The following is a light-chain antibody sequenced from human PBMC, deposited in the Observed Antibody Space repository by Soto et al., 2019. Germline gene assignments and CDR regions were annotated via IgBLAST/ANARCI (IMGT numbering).Light chain of an antibody. Sequence: EIVLTQSPGTLSLSPGERATLSCRASQSVSSSYLAWYQQKPGQAPRLLIYGASSRATGIPDRFSGSGSGTDFTLTISRVEPEDFAVYYCQQYGSSPVPFGQGTKVEIK. CDR2: GAS. V-gene: IGKV3-20*01. CDR3: QQYGSSPVP. J-gene: IGKJ1*01. CDR1: QSVSSSY.